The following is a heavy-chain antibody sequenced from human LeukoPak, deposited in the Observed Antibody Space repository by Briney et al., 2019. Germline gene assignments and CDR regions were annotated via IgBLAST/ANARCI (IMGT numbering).Heavy chain of an antibody. Sequence: GGSLRLSCSASGXTFSSYAMHWVRQAPGKGLEHMSAIGSNVDRTYYADSVKGRFTISRDNSKNSLYLQMSSLRTEDTAVYYCVKDRGSNWYTAFDIWGLGTMVTVSS. D-gene: IGHD3-16*02. CDR2: IGSNVDRT. J-gene: IGHJ3*02. CDR3: VKDRGSNWYTAFDI. V-gene: IGHV3-64D*06. CDR1: GXTFSSYA.